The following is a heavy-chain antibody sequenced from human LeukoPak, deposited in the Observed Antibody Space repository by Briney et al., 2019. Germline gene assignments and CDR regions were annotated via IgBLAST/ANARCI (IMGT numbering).Heavy chain of an antibody. CDR3: GRGGWQLVPFDY. J-gene: IGHJ4*02. CDR1: GGAISSYY. Sequence: SETLSLTCTVSGGAISSYYWSWIRQPPGKGLEWIGYIYYSGSTNYNPSLKSRVTISVDTSKNQFSLKLSSVAAADAAVYYCGRGGWQLVPFDYWGQGTLVTVSS. CDR2: IYYSGST. D-gene: IGHD6-6*01. V-gene: IGHV4-59*01.